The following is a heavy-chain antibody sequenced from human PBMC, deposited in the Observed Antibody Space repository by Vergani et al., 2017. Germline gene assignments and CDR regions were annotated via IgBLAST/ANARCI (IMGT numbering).Heavy chain of an antibody. Sequence: QVQLQPWGAGLLKPSETLSLTCAVYGGSFSGYYWSWIRQPPGKGLEWIGEINHSGSTNYNPSLKSRVTISVDTSKHQFSLKLSSVTAADTAVYYCARALGGSYYGWIDPWGQGTLVTVSS. CDR3: ARALGGSYYGWIDP. D-gene: IGHD1-26*01. V-gene: IGHV4-34*01. CDR1: GGSFSGYY. J-gene: IGHJ5*02. CDR2: INHSGST.